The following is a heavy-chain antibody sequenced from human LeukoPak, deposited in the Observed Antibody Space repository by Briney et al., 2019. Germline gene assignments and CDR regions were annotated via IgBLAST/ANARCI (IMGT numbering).Heavy chain of an antibody. J-gene: IGHJ3*02. V-gene: IGHV4-4*07. D-gene: IGHD3-22*01. CDR3: ARPTMYYDSSGYAVDI. CDR1: GGSISSYY. CDR2: IYTSGST. Sequence: PSETLSLTCTVSGGSISSYYWSWIRQPAGKGLEWIGRIYTSGSTNYNPSLKSRVTMSVDTSKNQFSLKLSSVTAADTAVYYCARPTMYYDSSGYAVDIWGQGTMVTVSS.